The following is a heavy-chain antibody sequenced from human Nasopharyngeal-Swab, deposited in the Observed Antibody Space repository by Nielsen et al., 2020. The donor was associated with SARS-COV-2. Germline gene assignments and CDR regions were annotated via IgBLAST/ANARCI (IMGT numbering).Heavy chain of an antibody. CDR2: ISYDGSNK. Sequence: GESLKISCAASGFTFSSYAMHWVRQAPGKGLEWVAVISYDGSNKYYADSVKGRFTISRDNSKNTLYLQMNSLRAEDTAVYYCVRDEGGGWRPWGQGTLVTVSS. CDR3: VRDEGGGWRP. CDR1: GFTFSSYA. D-gene: IGHD6-19*01. J-gene: IGHJ4*02. V-gene: IGHV3-30-3*01.